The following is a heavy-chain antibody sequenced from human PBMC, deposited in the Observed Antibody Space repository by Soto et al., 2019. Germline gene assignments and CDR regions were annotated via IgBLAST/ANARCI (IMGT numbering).Heavy chain of an antibody. D-gene: IGHD2-2*01. CDR1: GYTFTSYG. Sequence: QVQLVQSGAEVKKPGASVKVSCKTSGYTFTSYGISWVRQAPGQGLEWMGWISGYNGNTNYAQKLQGRVTLTTDTSTSTVYMELRSLKSDDTAVYYCARDIVLVPFPMSGAFDVWGQGTMVTVSS. V-gene: IGHV1-18*01. CDR2: ISGYNGNT. J-gene: IGHJ3*01. CDR3: ARDIVLVPFPMSGAFDV.